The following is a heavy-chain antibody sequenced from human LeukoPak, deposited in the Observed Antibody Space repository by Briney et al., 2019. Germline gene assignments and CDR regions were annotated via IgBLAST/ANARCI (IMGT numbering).Heavy chain of an antibody. CDR1: GSPMSSHY. CDR2: IYYSGST. V-gene: IGHV4-59*11. CDR3: ARVRPYCSGGSCSPAFDI. D-gene: IGHD2-15*01. Sequence: SETLSLTCTVSGSPMSSHYWSWIRQPPGKGLEWIGYIYYSGSTNYNPSLKSRVTISIDTSNYQFSLKLSSVTAADTAVYYCARVRPYCSGGSCSPAFDIWGQGTMVTVSS. J-gene: IGHJ3*02.